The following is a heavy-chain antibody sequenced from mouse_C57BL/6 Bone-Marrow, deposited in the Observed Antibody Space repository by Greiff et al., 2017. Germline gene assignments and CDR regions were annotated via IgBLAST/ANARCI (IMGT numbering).Heavy chain of an antibody. CDR1: GYTFTSYG. CDR3: ARCGLRRTTSFAC. Sequence: VQLQQSGAELARPGASVKLSCKASGYTFTSYGISWVKQRTGQGLEWIGEIYPRSGNTYYNEKFKGKATLTADKSSSTAYMELRSLTSEDSAVYFCARCGLRRTTSFACWGQVTLVTVSA. D-gene: IGHD2-4*01. CDR2: IYPRSGNT. V-gene: IGHV1-81*01. J-gene: IGHJ3*01.